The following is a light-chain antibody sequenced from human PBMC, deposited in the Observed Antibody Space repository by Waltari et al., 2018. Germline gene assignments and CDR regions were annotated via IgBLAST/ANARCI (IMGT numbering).Light chain of an antibody. J-gene: IGLJ1*01. V-gene: IGLV2-14*03. CDR2: DVS. CDR3: SSYTSSSTYV. CDR1: SSDAGGYTY. Sequence: QSALTPPASVSGSPGQSITISCTGPSSDAGGYTYVSWDQHHPGKAPNLLIYDVSNRPSGVSNRFSGSKPGNTASLTISGLQAEDEADYYCSSYTSSSTYVFGTGTKVTVL.